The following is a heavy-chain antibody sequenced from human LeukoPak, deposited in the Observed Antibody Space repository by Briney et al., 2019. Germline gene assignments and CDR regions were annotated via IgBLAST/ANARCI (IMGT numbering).Heavy chain of an antibody. J-gene: IGHJ4*02. CDR2: IYHSGST. Sequence: SETLSLTCTVSGYSISSGYYWGWIRQPPGKGLEWIGSIYHSGSTYYNPSLKSRVTISVDTSKNQFSLKLSSVTAADTAVYYCAREWLRWGQGTLVTASS. CDR1: GYSISSGYY. CDR3: AREWLR. D-gene: IGHD5-12*01. V-gene: IGHV4-38-2*02.